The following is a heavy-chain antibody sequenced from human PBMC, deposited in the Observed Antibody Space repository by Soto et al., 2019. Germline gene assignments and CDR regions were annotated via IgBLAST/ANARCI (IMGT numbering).Heavy chain of an antibody. J-gene: IGHJ6*02. Sequence: PGEYLKTYCTASGYSFNNYWIGWERQMPGKGPEWVGITYPDDSDTRYSPSSQGQVTISADKSTSTAYLLCSSLKASDTAIYSCAGSIFYYGMDVWGQGTTVTVSS. CDR1: GYSFNNYW. V-gene: IGHV5-51*01. CDR3: AGSIFYYGMDV. CDR2: TYPDDSDT.